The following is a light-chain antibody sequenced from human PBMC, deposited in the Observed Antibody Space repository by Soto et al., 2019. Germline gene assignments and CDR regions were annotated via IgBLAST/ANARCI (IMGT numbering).Light chain of an antibody. CDR1: QDISKY. J-gene: IGKJ2*01. V-gene: IGKV1-33*01. Sequence: DIQMTQSPSSLSASVGDRVTITCQASQDISKYLNWYQQKPGKAPKLLIYDASNLETGVPSRFSGSGSGTDFTFTISSLQPEDIATYYCQQYVNLPMYTFGRGTKLEIK. CDR3: QQYVNLPMYT. CDR2: DAS.